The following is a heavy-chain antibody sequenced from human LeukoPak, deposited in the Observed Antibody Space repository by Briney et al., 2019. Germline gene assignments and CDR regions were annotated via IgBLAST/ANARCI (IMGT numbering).Heavy chain of an antibody. J-gene: IGHJ4*02. CDR2: ISYDGSNK. CDR3: ARGRYCSSTSCHFDY. D-gene: IGHD2-2*01. Sequence: PGGSLRLSCAASGFTFSSYGMHWVRQAPGKGLEWVAVISYDGSNKYYADSVKGRFTISRDNSKNTLYLQMNSLRAEDTAVYYCARGRYCSSTSCHFDYWGQGTLVTVSS. V-gene: IGHV3-30*03. CDR1: GFTFSSYG.